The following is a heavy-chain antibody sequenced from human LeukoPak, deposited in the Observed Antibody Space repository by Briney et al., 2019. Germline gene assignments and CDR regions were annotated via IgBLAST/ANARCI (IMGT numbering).Heavy chain of an antibody. Sequence: PSETLSLTCAVSGGSISSSNWWSWVRQPPGKGLEWIGEIYHSGSTNYNPSLKSRVTISVDTSKNQFSLKLSSVTAADTAVYYCARRRSSSWYVGNWFDPWGQGTLVTVSS. D-gene: IGHD6-13*01. V-gene: IGHV4-4*02. CDR3: ARRRSSSWYVGNWFDP. CDR2: IYHSGST. CDR1: GGSISSSNW. J-gene: IGHJ5*02.